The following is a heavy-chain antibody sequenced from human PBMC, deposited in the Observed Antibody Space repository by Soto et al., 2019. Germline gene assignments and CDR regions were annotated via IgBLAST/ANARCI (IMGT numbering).Heavy chain of an antibody. D-gene: IGHD3-22*01. CDR1: GFTFSSYA. J-gene: IGHJ6*02. Sequence: QVQLVESGGGVVQPGRSLRLSCAASGFTFSSYAMHWVRQAPGKGLEWVAVISYDGSNKYYADSVKGRFTISRDNSKNTLDLQMNSLRAEDTAVYYCARDPGGYDSSGYAPKYYYYYGMDVWGQGTTVTVSS. CDR2: ISYDGSNK. V-gene: IGHV3-30-3*01. CDR3: ARDPGGYDSSGYAPKYYYYYGMDV.